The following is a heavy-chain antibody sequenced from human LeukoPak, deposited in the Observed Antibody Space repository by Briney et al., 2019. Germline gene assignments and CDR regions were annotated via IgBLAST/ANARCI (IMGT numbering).Heavy chain of an antibody. V-gene: IGHV4-4*02. CDR3: ATETLGAPTPGAY. D-gene: IGHD7-27*01. CDR1: IDSTSGNY. CDR2: VHRSGRT. J-gene: IGHJ4*02. Sequence: PSETLSLTCAVSIDSTSGNYWSWVRQSPGKGPEWIGEVHRSGRTNYMPSLKSRVTISIDKSKDQISLDLTSVTAADTAVYYCATETLGAPTPGAYWGQGTLVTVSS.